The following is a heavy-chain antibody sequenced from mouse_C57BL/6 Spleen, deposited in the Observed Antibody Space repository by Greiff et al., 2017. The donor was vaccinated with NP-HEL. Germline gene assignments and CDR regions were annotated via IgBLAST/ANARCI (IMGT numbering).Heavy chain of an antibody. CDR3: ASGDYDRGFAY. Sequence: EVMLVESGGGLVKPGGSLKLSCAASGFTFSDYGMHWVRQAPEKGLEWVAYISSGSSTIYYADTVKGRFTISRDNAKNTLFLQMTSLRSEDTAMYYCASGDYDRGFAYWGQGTLVTVSA. D-gene: IGHD2-4*01. J-gene: IGHJ3*01. CDR1: GFTFSDYG. CDR2: ISSGSSTI. V-gene: IGHV5-17*01.